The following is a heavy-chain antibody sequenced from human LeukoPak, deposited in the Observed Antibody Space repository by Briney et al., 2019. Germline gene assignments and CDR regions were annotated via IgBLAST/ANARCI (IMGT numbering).Heavy chain of an antibody. V-gene: IGHV3-9*01. CDR3: ARGGRALVLFDY. J-gene: IGHJ4*02. CDR2: ISWNSGSI. D-gene: IGHD6-13*01. Sequence: GRSLRLSCAASGFTFDDYAMHWVRQAPGKGLEWVSGISWNSGSIGYADSVKGRFTISRDNAKNSLYLQMNSLRAEDTALYYCARGGRALVLFDYWGQGTLVTVSS. CDR1: GFTFDDYA.